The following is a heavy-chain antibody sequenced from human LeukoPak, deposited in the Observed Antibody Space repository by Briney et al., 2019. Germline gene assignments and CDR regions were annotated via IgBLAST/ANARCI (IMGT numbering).Heavy chain of an antibody. D-gene: IGHD2-2*01. Sequence: PGGSLRLSCAASGFTFSSYAMSWVRQAPGKGLEWVSAISGSGGSIYYADSVKGWFTISRDNSKNTLYLQMNSLRAEDTAVYFCAKDWCSSASCQHFDYWGQGTLVTVSS. CDR3: AKDWCSSASCQHFDY. CDR2: ISGSGGSI. J-gene: IGHJ4*02. CDR1: GFTFSSYA. V-gene: IGHV3-23*01.